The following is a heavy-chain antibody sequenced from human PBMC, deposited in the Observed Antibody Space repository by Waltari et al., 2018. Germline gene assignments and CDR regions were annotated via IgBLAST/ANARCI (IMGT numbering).Heavy chain of an antibody. J-gene: IGHJ1*01. V-gene: IGHV1-69-2*01. CDR3: ATATKDTVKKYFHY. CDR2: VDPEDGET. Sequence: EVQLQQSGAELKKPGTTVTISCRTSGYTFTNYYIHWMRQATGKGLEWMGRVDPEDGETRYAEKFQGRVVISADTSTDTVYMDLSSLISADTAVYYCATATKDTVKKYFHYWGQGTQVTVSS. D-gene: IGHD4-17*01. CDR1: GYTFTNYY.